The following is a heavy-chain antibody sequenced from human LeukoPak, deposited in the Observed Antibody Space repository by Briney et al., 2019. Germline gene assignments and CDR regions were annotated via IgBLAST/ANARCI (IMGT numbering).Heavy chain of an antibody. J-gene: IGHJ4*02. V-gene: IGHV3-30*18. Sequence: PGRSLRLSCAASGFTFTNYGIHWVRQAPGKGLEWVAVISYDGSNKYYADSVKGRFTISRDNSKNTLYLQMNSLRAEDTAVYYCEKDQRMLELLDRLGTLDYWGQGTLVTVSS. D-gene: IGHD1-7*01. CDR3: EKDQRMLELLDRLGTLDY. CDR2: ISYDGSNK. CDR1: GFTFTNYG.